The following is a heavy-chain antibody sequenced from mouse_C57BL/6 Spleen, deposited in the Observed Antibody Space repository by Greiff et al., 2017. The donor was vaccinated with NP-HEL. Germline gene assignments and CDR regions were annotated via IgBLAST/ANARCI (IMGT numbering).Heavy chain of an antibody. CDR3: ARGNYGNSAWFAY. Sequence: EVQVVESGGGLVKPGGSLKLSCAASGFTFSSYAMSWVRQTPEKRLEWVATISDGGSYTYYPDNVKGRFTISRDNAKNNLYLQMSHLKSEDTAMYYCARGNYGNSAWFAYWGQGTLVTVSA. CDR2: ISDGGSYT. J-gene: IGHJ3*01. V-gene: IGHV5-4*01. CDR1: GFTFSSYA. D-gene: IGHD2-1*01.